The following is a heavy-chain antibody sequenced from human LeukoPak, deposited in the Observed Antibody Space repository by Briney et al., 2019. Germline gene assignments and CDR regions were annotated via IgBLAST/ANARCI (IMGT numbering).Heavy chain of an antibody. CDR3: ARVRSAVLRLGCFDP. D-gene: IGHD2-8*01. Sequence: SETLSLTCTVSGGSISSSSYYWGWIRQPPGKGLEWIGSIYYSGSTYYNPSLKSRVTISVDTSKNQFSLKLSSVAAADTAVYYCARVRSAVLRLGCFDPWGQGTLVTVSS. CDR1: GGSISSSSYY. J-gene: IGHJ5*02. V-gene: IGHV4-39*07. CDR2: IYYSGST.